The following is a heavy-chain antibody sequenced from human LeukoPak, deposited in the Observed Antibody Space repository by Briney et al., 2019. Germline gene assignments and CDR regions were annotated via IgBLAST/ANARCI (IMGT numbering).Heavy chain of an antibody. Sequence: GESLKISCKGSGYSFTSYWIGWVRQMPGKGLEWMGIIYPGDSDTRYSPSSQGQVTISAAKSISTAYLQWSSLKASDTAMYYCARGPTVTTLTYYFDYWGQGTLVTVSS. V-gene: IGHV5-51*01. CDR2: IYPGDSDT. D-gene: IGHD4-17*01. J-gene: IGHJ4*02. CDR1: GYSFTSYW. CDR3: ARGPTVTTLTYYFDY.